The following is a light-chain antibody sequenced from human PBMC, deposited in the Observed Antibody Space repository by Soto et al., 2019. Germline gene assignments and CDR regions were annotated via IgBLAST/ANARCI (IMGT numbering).Light chain of an antibody. CDR1: QDISNY. J-gene: IGKJ2*01. Sequence: DIQMPQSPSSLSASVGDRVTITCQASQDISNYLNWYQQKPGKAPKLLLYDASNLETGVPSRFSESGSGTDFTFTISSLKPEDIATYYCQQYDNLYTFGQGTKLEIK. CDR3: QQYDNLYT. V-gene: IGKV1-33*01. CDR2: DAS.